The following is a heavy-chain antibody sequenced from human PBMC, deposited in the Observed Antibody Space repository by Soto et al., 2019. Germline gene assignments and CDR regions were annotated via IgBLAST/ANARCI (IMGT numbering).Heavy chain of an antibody. V-gene: IGHV3-74*01. Sequence: PGGSLRLSCAASGFTFSSYWMHWVRQAPGKGLVWVSRINSDGSSTTYADSVKGRFTISRDNAKNTLYLQMNSLRAEDTAVYYCVRGEGGWETYWAQGTLVTVSS. CDR1: GFTFSSYW. J-gene: IGHJ4*02. CDR3: VRGEGGWETY. D-gene: IGHD6-19*01. CDR2: INSDGSST.